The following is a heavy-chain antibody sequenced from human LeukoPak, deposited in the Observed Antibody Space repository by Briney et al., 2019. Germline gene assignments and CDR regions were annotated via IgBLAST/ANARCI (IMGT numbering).Heavy chain of an antibody. V-gene: IGHV3-30*02. D-gene: IGHD3-10*01. CDR1: GFTFSSYG. CDR3: AKDSWFGELMIWFDP. J-gene: IGHJ5*02. Sequence: GGSLRLSCAASGFTFSSYGMHWVRQAPGKGLEWVAFIRYDGSNKYYADSVKGRFTISRDNSKNTLYLQMNSLRAEDTAVYYCAKDSWFGELMIWFDPWGQGTLVTVSS. CDR2: IRYDGSNK.